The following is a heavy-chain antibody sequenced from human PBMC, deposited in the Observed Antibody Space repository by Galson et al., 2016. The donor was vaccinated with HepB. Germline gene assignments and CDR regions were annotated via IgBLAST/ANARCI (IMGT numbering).Heavy chain of an antibody. D-gene: IGHD3-10*01. CDR2: INHRGYT. J-gene: IGHJ4*02. CDR1: GKSFTAYY. Sequence: LTCAVYGKSFTAYYWIWIRQPPGKGLEWIGEINHRGYTNYNPSLKSRVTISGDTSRNQFSLKLTSVTAADTAIYYCARGQLWPSGVFDYWGQGTLVTVSS. CDR3: ARGQLWPSGVFDY. V-gene: IGHV4-34*01.